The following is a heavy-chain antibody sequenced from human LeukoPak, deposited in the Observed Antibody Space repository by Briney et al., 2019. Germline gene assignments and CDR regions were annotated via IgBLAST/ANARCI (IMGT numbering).Heavy chain of an antibody. CDR3: ARLADTVRGVMDYYYYYYMDV. D-gene: IGHD3-10*01. CDR2: IYYSGGP. V-gene: IGHV4-59*01. J-gene: IGHJ6*03. CDR1: GGSISSYY. Sequence: SATLSLTYTVSGGSISSYYWSWIRQPPGNGMDWIGYIYYSGGPNYNPSLKSGVTISVDTSKNQFSLKLSSVTAADTAVYYCARLADTVRGVMDYYYYYYMDVWGKGTTVTVSS.